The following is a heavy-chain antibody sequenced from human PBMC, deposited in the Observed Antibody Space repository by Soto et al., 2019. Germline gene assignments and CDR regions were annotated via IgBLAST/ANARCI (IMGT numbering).Heavy chain of an antibody. V-gene: IGHV2-5*02. D-gene: IGHD5-12*01. Sequence: QITLKESGPPLVRPPQTLTLTCTFSGFSLTSGVGVGWIRQPPGKALEWLALIYWDDDKRYSPSLKNRLTINKDTSKNQVVLTMTNVGPVDTATYFCAHIDPEIVTVGGHGGFDYWRQGTLVTVSS. J-gene: IGHJ4*02. CDR3: AHIDPEIVTVGGHGGFDY. CDR2: IYWDDDK. CDR1: GFSLTSGVG.